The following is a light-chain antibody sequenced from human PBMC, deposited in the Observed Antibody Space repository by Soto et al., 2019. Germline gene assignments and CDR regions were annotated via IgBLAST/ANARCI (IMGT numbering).Light chain of an antibody. CDR2: DVT. CDR3: SSYTSSAVV. CDR1: SSDVGGYNY. Sequence: QSALTQPASVSGSPGQSITISCTGTSSDVGGYNYVSWYQLHPGKAPQLMIYDVTYRPSGVSDRFSGSKSGNTASLTISGLQAEDEADYYCSSYTSSAVVFGGGTKLTVL. V-gene: IGLV2-14*01. J-gene: IGLJ2*01.